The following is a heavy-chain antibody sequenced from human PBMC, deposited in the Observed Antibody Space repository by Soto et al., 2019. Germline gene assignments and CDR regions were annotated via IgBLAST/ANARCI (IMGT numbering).Heavy chain of an antibody. Sequence: PXESLSLSCAASGFSFSISPMHWVRQAPGKGPEWVALISYDGTNKFYADSVKGRFTISRDNSKSTLYLQVDSLRPEDAAVYYCARDPKTYGGQHWAFNYFDSWGQGTLVTVSS. V-gene: IGHV3-30-3*01. CDR2: ISYDGTNK. CDR1: GFSFSISP. CDR3: ARDPKTYGGQHWAFNYFDS. J-gene: IGHJ4*02. D-gene: IGHD4-17*01.